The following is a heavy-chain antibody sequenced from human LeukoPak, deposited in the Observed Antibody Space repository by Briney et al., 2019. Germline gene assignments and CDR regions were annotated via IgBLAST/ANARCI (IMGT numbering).Heavy chain of an antibody. CDR1: GFTFSNYW. CDR3: ARDKVTY. V-gene: IGHV3-7*01. CDR2: INKDGSEK. J-gene: IGHJ4*02. Sequence: PGGSLRLSCAASGFTFSNYWMSWVRQVPGKGLGWVAHINKDGSEKYYVDSVKGRFIIFRDNAKNSLYLQMNSLKVEDTAVYYCARDKVTYWGPGTLVTVSS.